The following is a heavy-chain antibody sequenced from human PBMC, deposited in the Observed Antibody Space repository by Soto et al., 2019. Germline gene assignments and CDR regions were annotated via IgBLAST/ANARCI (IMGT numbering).Heavy chain of an antibody. CDR3: ARQRPTDGRWEFANYYGMDV. CDR1: GVSISGSSYY. J-gene: IGHJ6*02. V-gene: IGHV4-39*01. Sequence: SETLSLTCSVSGVSISGSSYYWGWIRQPPGKGLEWIGEIIHSESTKYNPSLKSRVTISVDTSKNQFSLKLSSVTAADTAVYYCARQRPTDGRWEFANYYGMDVWGQGTPVTVSS. D-gene: IGHD1-26*01. CDR2: IIHSEST.